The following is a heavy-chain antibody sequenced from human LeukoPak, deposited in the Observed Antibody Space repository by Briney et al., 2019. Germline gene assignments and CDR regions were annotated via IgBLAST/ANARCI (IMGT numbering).Heavy chain of an antibody. CDR1: GGTFSSYA. Sequence: ASVKVSCKASGGTFSSYAISWVRQAPGQGLEWMGRIIPILGIANYAQKFRGRVTITADKSTSTAYMELSSLRSEDTAVYYCATLPGFMTGVYRLDFDYWGQGTLVTVSS. CDR2: IIPILGIA. D-gene: IGHD2-2*01. CDR3: ATLPGFMTGVYRLDFDY. V-gene: IGHV1-69*04. J-gene: IGHJ4*02.